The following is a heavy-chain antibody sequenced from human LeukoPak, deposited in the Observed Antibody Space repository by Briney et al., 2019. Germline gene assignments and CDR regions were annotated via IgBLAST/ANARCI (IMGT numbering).Heavy chain of an antibody. J-gene: IGHJ4*02. CDR2: INPNNGGT. CDR1: GYTFTDYY. Sequence: ASVKVSCKASGYTFTDYYIHWVRQAPGQGLEWMGWINPNNGGTNYAQKFQGRVTMTRDTSISTAYMELSRLRSDDTAVYYCARAIGLSGYSYGSEVDYWGQGTLVTVSS. V-gene: IGHV1-2*02. D-gene: IGHD5-18*01. CDR3: ARAIGLSGYSYGSEVDY.